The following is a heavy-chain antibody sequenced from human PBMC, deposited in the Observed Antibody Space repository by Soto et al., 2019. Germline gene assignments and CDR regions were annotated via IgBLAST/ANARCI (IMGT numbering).Heavy chain of an antibody. D-gene: IGHD6-25*01. J-gene: IGHJ4*02. CDR2: ISSSGGST. CDR1: GFTFSNYA. CDR3: AKRPGLAHFDY. V-gene: IGHV3-23*01. Sequence: EVQLLESGGGLVQPGGSLRLSCAASGFTFSNYAMSWVRQAPGKGLEWAPAISSSGGSTYYADSVKGRFTISKDNSKDTLYLQMNSLRAEDTAVYYCAKRPGLAHFDYWGQGTLVTVSS.